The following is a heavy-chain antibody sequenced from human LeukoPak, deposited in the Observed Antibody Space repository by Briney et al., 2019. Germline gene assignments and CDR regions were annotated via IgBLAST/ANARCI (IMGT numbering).Heavy chain of an antibody. V-gene: IGHV3-30-3*01. CDR2: ISYDGSNK. CDR1: GFTFSDYY. Sequence: GGSLRLSCVVSGFTFSDYYMDWVRQTPGKGLEWVAVISYDGSNKYYADSVKGRFTISRDNSKNTLYLQMNSLRAEDTAVYYCARVQQQLVIDNDAFDMWGQGTMVTVSS. J-gene: IGHJ3*02. D-gene: IGHD6-13*01. CDR3: ARVQQQLVIDNDAFDM.